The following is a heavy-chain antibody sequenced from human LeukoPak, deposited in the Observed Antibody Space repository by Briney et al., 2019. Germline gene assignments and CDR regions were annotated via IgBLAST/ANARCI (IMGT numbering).Heavy chain of an antibody. V-gene: IGHV1-2*06. CDR1: GYTFTGYY. Sequence: GASVKVSCKAPGYTFTGYYMHWVRQAPGQGLEWMGRINPNSGGTNYAQKFQGRVTMTRDTSISTAYMELSRLRSDDTAVYYCARGGGRGYYDSSGYYHVRWGQGTLVTVSS. J-gene: IGHJ4*02. D-gene: IGHD3-22*01. CDR3: ARGGGRGYYDSSGYYHVR. CDR2: INPNSGGT.